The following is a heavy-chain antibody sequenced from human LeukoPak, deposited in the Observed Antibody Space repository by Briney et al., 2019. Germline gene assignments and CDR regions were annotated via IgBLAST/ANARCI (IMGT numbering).Heavy chain of an antibody. CDR2: IWYDGSNK. V-gene: IGHV3-33*06. D-gene: IGHD5-24*01. CDR1: GFTFSSYG. CDR3: AKDGDAYTEFYYYYMDV. J-gene: IGHJ6*03. Sequence: GRSLRLSCAASGFTFSSYGMHWVRQAPGKGLEWVAVIWYDGSNKYYADSVKGRFTISRDNSKNPLYLQMNSLRAEDTAIYYCAKDGDAYTEFYYYYMDVWGKGTPVTVSS.